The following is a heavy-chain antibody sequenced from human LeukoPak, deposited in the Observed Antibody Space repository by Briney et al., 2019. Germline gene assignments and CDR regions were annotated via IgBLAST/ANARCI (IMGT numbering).Heavy chain of an antibody. Sequence: PGGSLRLSCAASGFTFSSYDMHWVRQATGKGLEWVSAIGTAGDTYYPGSVKGRFTISRENAKNSLYLQMNSLRAGDTGVYYCARASYCSSTSCYFNGFDYWGQETLVTVSS. CDR1: GFTFSSYD. J-gene: IGHJ4*02. CDR2: IGTAGDT. CDR3: ARASYCSSTSCYFNGFDY. V-gene: IGHV3-13*01. D-gene: IGHD2-2*01.